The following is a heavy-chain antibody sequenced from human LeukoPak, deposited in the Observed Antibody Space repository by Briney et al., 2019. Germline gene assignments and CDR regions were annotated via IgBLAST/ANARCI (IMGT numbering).Heavy chain of an antibody. J-gene: IGHJ5*02. CDR2: INPNSGGT. D-gene: IGHD3-10*01. V-gene: IGHV1-2*06. Sequence: ASVKVSCKASGYTFTGYYMHWVRQAPGQGLEWMGRINPNSGGTNYAQKFQGRVTMTRDTSISTAYMELSRLRSDDTAVYYCARIGSGSYYHNWVDPWGQGTLVTVSS. CDR1: GYTFTGYY. CDR3: ARIGSGSYYHNWVDP.